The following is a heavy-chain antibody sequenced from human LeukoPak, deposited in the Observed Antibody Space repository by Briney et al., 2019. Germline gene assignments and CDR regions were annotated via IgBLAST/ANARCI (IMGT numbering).Heavy chain of an antibody. CDR3: ARDSYGSSGYYYVSDY. Sequence: GGSLSLFCAPSGFTFSTYSMNWVRQAPGKGLEWVSYISYSSSAIYYADSVKGRFTISRDNAKNSLYLRMNSLRDEDTAVYYCARDSYGSSGYYYVSDYWGQGTLVTVSS. CDR2: ISYSSSAI. J-gene: IGHJ4*02. D-gene: IGHD3-22*01. V-gene: IGHV3-48*02. CDR1: GFTFSTYS.